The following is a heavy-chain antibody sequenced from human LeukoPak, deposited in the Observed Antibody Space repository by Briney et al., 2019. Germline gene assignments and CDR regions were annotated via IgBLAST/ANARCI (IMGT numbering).Heavy chain of an antibody. D-gene: IGHD3-10*01. Sequence: GGSLRLSCAASGFTFSSYAMSWVRQAPGKGLEWVSAISGSGGSTYYADSVNGRFTISRDNSKNTLYLRMNSLRAEDTAVYYCAKSGGVLWFGELLPKYYFDYWGQGTLVSVSS. CDR1: GFTFSSYA. V-gene: IGHV3-23*01. CDR3: AKSGGVLWFGELLPKYYFDY. J-gene: IGHJ4*02. CDR2: ISGSGGST.